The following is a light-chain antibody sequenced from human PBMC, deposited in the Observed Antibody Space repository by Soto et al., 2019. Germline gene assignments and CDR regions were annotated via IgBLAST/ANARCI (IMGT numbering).Light chain of an antibody. V-gene: IGKV3-20*01. CDR2: GAS. CDR1: QSVSSSY. J-gene: IGKJ4*01. Sequence: EIVLTQSPGTLTLSPGERATLSCRASQSVSSSYLAWYQQKPGQAPRLLIYGASSRATGIPDRFSGSGSGTDFTLTISRLEPEDFAVSYCQQYGSWLTFGGGTKVEIK. CDR3: QQYGSWLT.